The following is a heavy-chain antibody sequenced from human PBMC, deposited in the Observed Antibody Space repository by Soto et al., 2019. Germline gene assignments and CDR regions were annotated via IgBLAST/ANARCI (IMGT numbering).Heavy chain of an antibody. CDR3: AKNSYGDSWNFGLDV. CDR2: VYYSGST. CDR1: GGSISGYY. V-gene: IGHV4-59*08. D-gene: IGHD4-17*01. J-gene: IGHJ6*02. Sequence: SETLSLTCTVSGGSISGYYWSWIRQPPGKGLDWIGYVYYSGSTNYNPSLKSRVTISVDTSKNQFSLNLSSLRAEDTAVYYCAKNSYGDSWNFGLDVWGQGTTVTVSS.